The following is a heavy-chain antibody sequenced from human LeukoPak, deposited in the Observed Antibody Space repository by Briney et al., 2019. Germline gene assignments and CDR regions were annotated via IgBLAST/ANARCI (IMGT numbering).Heavy chain of an antibody. CDR1: DDSITMYY. CDR3: ARVYYENLTNVYVGYYMDV. J-gene: IGHJ6*03. Sequence: SETLSLTCSVSDDSITMYYWTWIRQPPGKGLEWLGEIYHSGSTNYNPSLKSRVILSVDRSKNQFSLTLTSVTAADTAVYYCARVYYENLTNVYVGYYMDVWGKGTTVTVS. V-gene: IGHV4-59*12. D-gene: IGHD3-9*01. CDR2: IYHSGST.